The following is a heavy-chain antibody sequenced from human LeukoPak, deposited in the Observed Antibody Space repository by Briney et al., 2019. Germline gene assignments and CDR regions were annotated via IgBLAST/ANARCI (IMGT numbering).Heavy chain of an antibody. CDR3: ANWVCNWFDP. CDR1: GDSIDSSS. V-gene: IGHV4-4*07. Sequence: SETLSLTCTVFGDSIDSSSWAWIRQPVGKGLEWIGRIYLGGSPIYNPSLKTRVIMTVDTSTNQFLLWLRSVTAADTATYYCANWVCNWFDPWGQGTLVTVSS. CDR2: IYLGGSP. J-gene: IGHJ5*02. D-gene: IGHD2-8*01.